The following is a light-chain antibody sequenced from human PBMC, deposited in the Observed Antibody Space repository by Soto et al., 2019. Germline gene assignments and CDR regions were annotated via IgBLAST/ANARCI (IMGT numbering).Light chain of an antibody. J-gene: IGKJ1*01. Sequence: EIVMTQSPATLSVSPGERATLSCRASQSVSSNFAWYQQKPGQAPRLLIYGASTRATGIPARFSGSGSETVFTLTISSLESEDLALYYWQQDNTWPPWTVGEGTKVEIK. CDR2: GAS. V-gene: IGKV3-15*01. CDR3: QQDNTWPPWT. CDR1: QSVSSN.